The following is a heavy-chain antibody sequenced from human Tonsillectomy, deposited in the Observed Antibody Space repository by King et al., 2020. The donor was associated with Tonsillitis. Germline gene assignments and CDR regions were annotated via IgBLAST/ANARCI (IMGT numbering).Heavy chain of an antibody. V-gene: IGHV4-59*08. D-gene: IGHD5-24*01. Sequence: QLQESGPGLVKPSETLSLTCAVSGDSISGNYWNWIRQPPGKGLEWIGHILYSENPVYNPSLKSRVTLSVDTSKNQFSLRLNSVTAADTALYYCARLRGNFHIGYNYLDQGGQGILVTVSS. CDR2: ILYSENP. CDR3: ARLRGNFHIGYNYLDQ. J-gene: IGHJ4*02. CDR1: GDSISGNY.